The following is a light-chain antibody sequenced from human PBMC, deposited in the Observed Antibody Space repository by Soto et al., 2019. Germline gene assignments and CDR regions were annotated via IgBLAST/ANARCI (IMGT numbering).Light chain of an antibody. J-gene: IGLJ1*01. Sequence: QSALAQPASVSGSPGQSITISCTGTSGFVGSFSLVSWYQQHPGKAPKVRSSEGHRRPSGVPDRFSVSTSVNSASLTISGLHAHDEADYYCCLYIGATTYVFGTGTKGTAL. CDR1: SGFVGSFSL. CDR3: CLYIGATTYV. V-gene: IGLV2-23*01. CDR2: EGH.